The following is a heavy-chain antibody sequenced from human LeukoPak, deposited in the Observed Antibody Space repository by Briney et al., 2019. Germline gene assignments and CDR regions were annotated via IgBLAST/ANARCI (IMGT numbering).Heavy chain of an antibody. CDR1: GGSFSGYY. CDR3: ASAGTSPALPDY. Sequence: SETLSLTCAVYGGSFSGYYWSWIRQPPGKGLEWIGEINHSGSTNYNPSLKSRVTISVDTSKNQFSLKLSSVTAADTAVYYCASAGTSPALPDYWGQGTLVTVSS. V-gene: IGHV4-34*01. D-gene: IGHD1-14*01. CDR2: INHSGST. J-gene: IGHJ4*02.